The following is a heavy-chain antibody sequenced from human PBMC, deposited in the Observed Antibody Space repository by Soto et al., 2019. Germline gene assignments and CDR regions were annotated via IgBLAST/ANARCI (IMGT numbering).Heavy chain of an antibody. J-gene: IGHJ4*02. D-gene: IGHD6-13*01. CDR3: ARGSSGYISSWYYFDY. V-gene: IGHV3-23*01. Sequence: QTGGSLRLSCAASGFTFTDYALSWVRQAPGKGLEWVATISGIGSSTYLADSVKGRLSISRDNSKNTVSPLMNSLRAEDTAVYFCARGSSGYISSWYYFDYWGRGTLVTVSS. CDR2: ISGIGSST. CDR1: GFTFTDYA.